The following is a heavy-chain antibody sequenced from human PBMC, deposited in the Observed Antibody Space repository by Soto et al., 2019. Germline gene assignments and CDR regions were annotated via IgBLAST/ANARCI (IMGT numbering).Heavy chain of an antibody. D-gene: IGHD3-9*01. Sequence: GGSLRLSCAASGFTFSSYGMHWVRQAPGKGLEWVAVIWYDGSNKYYADSVKGRFTISRDNSKNTLYLQMNSLRAEDTAVYYCARVYYDILTGYSAYYMDVWGKGTTVTVSS. CDR2: IWYDGSNK. CDR3: ARVYYDILTGYSAYYMDV. J-gene: IGHJ6*03. CDR1: GFTFSSYG. V-gene: IGHV3-33*01.